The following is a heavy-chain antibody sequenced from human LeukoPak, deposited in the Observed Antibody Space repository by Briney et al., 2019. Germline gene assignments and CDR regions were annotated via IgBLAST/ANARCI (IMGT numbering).Heavy chain of an antibody. V-gene: IGHV4-4*02. J-gene: IGHJ3*02. CDR3: ARVRRCSSTSCPWLGAFDI. D-gene: IGHD2-2*01. CDR2: IYHSGTT. CDR1: GGSISSPNW. Sequence: SGTLSLTCAVSGGSISSPNWWSWVRQPPGKGLEWIGEIYHSGTTNYSPSLKSRVTMSVDKSKNQFSLKLSSVTAADTAVYYCARVRRCSSTSCPWLGAFDIWGQGTMVTVSS.